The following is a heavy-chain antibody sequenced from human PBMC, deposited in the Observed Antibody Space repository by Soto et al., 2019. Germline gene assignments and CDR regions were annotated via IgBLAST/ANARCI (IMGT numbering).Heavy chain of an antibody. CDR3: ARDRHVLRYFDWTVLDY. D-gene: IGHD3-9*01. J-gene: IGHJ4*02. Sequence: EVQLVESGGGLVKPGGSLRLSCAASGFTFSSYSMNWVRQAPGKGLEWVSSISSSSSYIYYADSVKGRFTISRDNAKNSLYLQRNSLRAEDTAVYYCARDRHVLRYFDWTVLDYWGQGTLVTVSS. CDR2: ISSSSSYI. V-gene: IGHV3-21*01. CDR1: GFTFSSYS.